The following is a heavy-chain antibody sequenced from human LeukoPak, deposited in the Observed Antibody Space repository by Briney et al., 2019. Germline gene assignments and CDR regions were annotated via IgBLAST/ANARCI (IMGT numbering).Heavy chain of an antibody. CDR2: ISWNSGSI. J-gene: IGHJ4*02. CDR3: AKDGATRPKGYDFWSGYFRSGGYYFDY. V-gene: IGHV3-9*01. CDR1: GFTFDDYA. Sequence: GGSLRLSCAASGFTFDDYAMHWVRQAPGKGLEWVSGISWNSGSIGYADSVKGRFTISRDNAKNSLYLQMNSLRAADTALYYCAKDGATRPKGYDFWSGYFRSGGYYFDYWGQGTLVTVSS. D-gene: IGHD3-3*01.